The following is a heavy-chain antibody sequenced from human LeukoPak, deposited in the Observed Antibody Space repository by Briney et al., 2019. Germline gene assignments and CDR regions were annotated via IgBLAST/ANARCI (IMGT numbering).Heavy chain of an antibody. D-gene: IGHD6-19*01. CDR3: ASGGWYRGY. V-gene: IGHV4-34*01. Sequence: PSETLSLTCAVSGYSISSGYYWTWIRQPPGKGLEWIGEINHSGSTNYNPSLKSRVTISVDTSKNQFSLKLSSVTAADTAVYYCASGGWYRGYWGQGTLVTVSS. J-gene: IGHJ4*02. CDR1: GYSISSGYY. CDR2: INHSGST.